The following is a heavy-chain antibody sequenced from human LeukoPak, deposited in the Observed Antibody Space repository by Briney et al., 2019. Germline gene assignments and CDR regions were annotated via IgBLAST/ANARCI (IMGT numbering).Heavy chain of an antibody. CDR3: ARNVYSSGWYYFDF. Sequence: SETLSLTCTVSGGSINNYYWSWIRQAAGKGLEWIGRIYTSGSTNYNPSLKSRVTMSVDTSKNQFSLKLSSVTAADTAVYYCARNVYSSGWYYFDFWGQGTLVTVSS. CDR2: IYTSGST. V-gene: IGHV4-4*07. CDR1: GGSINNYY. D-gene: IGHD6-19*01. J-gene: IGHJ4*02.